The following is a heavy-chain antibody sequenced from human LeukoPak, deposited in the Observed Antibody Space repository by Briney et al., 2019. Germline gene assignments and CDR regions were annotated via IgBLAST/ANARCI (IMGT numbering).Heavy chain of an antibody. D-gene: IGHD6-19*01. J-gene: IGHJ4*02. Sequence: SETLSLTCTVSGDSINRYYWSWIRQPPGRGLEWIGYIYYSGSTNYNPSLKSRVTISIDTSKKQFSLELSSVTAADTAIYFCARRKRGSGGPFDYWGQGTLVTVSS. CDR3: ARRKRGSGGPFDY. CDR1: GDSINRYY. CDR2: IYYSGST. V-gene: IGHV4-59*08.